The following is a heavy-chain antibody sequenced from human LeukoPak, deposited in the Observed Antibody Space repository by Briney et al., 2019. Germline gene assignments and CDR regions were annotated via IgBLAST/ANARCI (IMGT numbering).Heavy chain of an antibody. J-gene: IGHJ4*02. Sequence: GGSLRLSCAASGFTFNIFGMHWVRQVPGNGLEWLAVLWADGNTAHYADSVKGRFTISRDSSENKLYLQMNRLRSEDTVVYYCVRESAADATFHFDYWGQGTLVTVSS. CDR1: GFTFNIFG. CDR2: LWADGNTA. CDR3: VRESAADATFHFDY. V-gene: IGHV3-33*01. D-gene: IGHD6-13*01.